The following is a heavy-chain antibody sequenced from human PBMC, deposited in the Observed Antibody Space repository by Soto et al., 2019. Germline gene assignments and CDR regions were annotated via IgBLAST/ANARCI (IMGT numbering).Heavy chain of an antibody. D-gene: IGHD6-19*01. J-gene: IGHJ4*02. CDR1: GFTFSNYA. V-gene: IGHV3-23*01. Sequence: EMHLLESGGDVVPPGGSLRLSCVASGFTFSNYAMGWVRQAPGKGLEWVSSISGNGGGTYYADSVKGRFTISRDNSKNTLYLQMNSLSAEDTAFYYCAKDRGGFAGGWEYFDYWGQGALVTVSS. CDR3: AKDRGGFAGGWEYFDY. CDR2: ISGNGGGT.